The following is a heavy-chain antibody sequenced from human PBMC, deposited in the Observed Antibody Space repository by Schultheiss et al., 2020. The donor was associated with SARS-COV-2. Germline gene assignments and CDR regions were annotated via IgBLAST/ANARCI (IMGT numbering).Heavy chain of an antibody. V-gene: IGHV3-23*01. J-gene: IGHJ6*02. CDR1: GFTFSSYA. CDR2: ISGSGGST. Sequence: GESLKISCAASGFTFSSYAMSWVRQAPGKGLEWVSAISGSGGSTYYADSVKGRFTISRDNSKNTLYLQMNSLRAEDTAVYYCARSGNYDFWSGFIHYYGMDVWGQGTTVTVSS. D-gene: IGHD3-3*01. CDR3: ARSGNYDFWSGFIHYYGMDV.